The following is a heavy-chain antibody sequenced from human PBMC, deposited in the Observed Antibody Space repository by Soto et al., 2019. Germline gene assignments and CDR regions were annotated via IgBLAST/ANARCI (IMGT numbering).Heavy chain of an antibody. Sequence: SETLSLTCAVSGYSISSGYYWGWIRQPPGKGLEWVGSIYHSGSTYYNPSLKSRVTISVDTSKNQFSLKLSSVTAADTAVYYCRLVTAPYYCYYGMDVWGQGTTVTVSS. CDR1: GYSISSGYY. CDR3: RLVTAPYYCYYGMDV. J-gene: IGHJ6*02. V-gene: IGHV4-38-2*01. D-gene: IGHD3-9*01. CDR2: IYHSGST.